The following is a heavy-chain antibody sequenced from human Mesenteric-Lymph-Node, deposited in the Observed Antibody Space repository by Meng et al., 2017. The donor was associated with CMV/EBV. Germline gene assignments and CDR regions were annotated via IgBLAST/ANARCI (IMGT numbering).Heavy chain of an antibody. D-gene: IGHD6-19*01. CDR1: GFTFSEYE. CDR2: ISSSGGTI. V-gene: IGHV3-48*03. J-gene: IGHJ4*02. CDR3: ARELMAGTADFDY. Sequence: GGSLRLSCVAAGFTFSEYEMNWVRQAPGKGLEWVAYISSSGGTIYYADSVKGRFTISRDNAKKSLYLQMNSLRAEDTAVYYCARELMAGTADFDYWGQGTLVTVSS.